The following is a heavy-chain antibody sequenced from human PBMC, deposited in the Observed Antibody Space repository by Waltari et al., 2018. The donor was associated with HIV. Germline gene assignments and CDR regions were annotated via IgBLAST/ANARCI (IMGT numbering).Heavy chain of an antibody. CDR1: GYTFREYD. J-gene: IGHJ1*01. V-gene: IGHV1-8*01. CDR3: TVSHRGAVFGDH. D-gene: IGHD3-16*01. Sequence: QVQLVQSGATLKEPGASVKVSCKTSGYTFREYDVNWVRQATGQGLEWMGWMNSDSGNTGYAQEFKGRVNMTRDTSTGIGSMELTSLSLHDTGVYYCTVSHRGAVFGDHWGQGTQVTVSS. CDR2: MNSDSGNT.